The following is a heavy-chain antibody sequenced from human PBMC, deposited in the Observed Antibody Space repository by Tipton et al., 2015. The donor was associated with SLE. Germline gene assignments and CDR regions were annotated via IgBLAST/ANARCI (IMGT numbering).Heavy chain of an antibody. V-gene: IGHV4-61*02. D-gene: IGHD6-19*01. CDR3: VRQGAGWYEEEV. Sequence: LRLSCTVSGGSISSGHYYWSWIRQPAGKGLEWIGRMYTSGNINYNPSLKSRVTISLDTSKSQISLKLSSVTAADTAVYYCVRQGAGWYEEEVRGQGTLVTVSS. J-gene: IGHJ1*01. CDR2: MYTSGNI. CDR1: GGSISSGHYY.